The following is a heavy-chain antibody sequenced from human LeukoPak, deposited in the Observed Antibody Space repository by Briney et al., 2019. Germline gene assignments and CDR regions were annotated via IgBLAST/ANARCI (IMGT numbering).Heavy chain of an antibody. CDR1: GFTFSSYA. J-gene: IGHJ6*02. D-gene: IGHD3-3*01. V-gene: IGHV3-23*01. CDR3: AKGLAYYDFWSGGLTGRYYYYYGMDV. Sequence: GGSLRLSCAASGFTFSSYATSWVRQAPGKGLEWVSAISGSGGSTYYADSVKGRFTISRDNSKNTLYLQMNSLRAEDTAVYYCAKGLAYYDFWSGGLTGRYYYYYGMDVWGQGTTVTVSS. CDR2: ISGSGGST.